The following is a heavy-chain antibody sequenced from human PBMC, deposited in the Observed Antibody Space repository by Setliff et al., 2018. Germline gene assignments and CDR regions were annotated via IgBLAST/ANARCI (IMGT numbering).Heavy chain of an antibody. D-gene: IGHD3-10*01. CDR1: GFTLSDYH. J-gene: IGHJ3*02. CDR2: ISSSGNSI. V-gene: IGHV3-11*04. Sequence: PGESLKISCAASGFTLSDYHMTWIRQAPGKGLEWISYISSSGNSIYYADSMKGRFTISRDNAKNSLYLQMNSLRAEDTAVYYCARLGPSRGAFDIWGQGTMVTVSS. CDR3: ARLGPSRGAFDI.